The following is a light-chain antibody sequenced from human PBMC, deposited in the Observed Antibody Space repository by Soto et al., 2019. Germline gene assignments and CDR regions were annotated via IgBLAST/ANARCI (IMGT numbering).Light chain of an antibody. CDR3: HQRQSWPRT. CDR1: QYINTR. CDR2: QTS. Sequence: DLTQSPSTLSSFTGDRVTLSCRASQYINTRLAWYQHRPGQAPRLLIYQTSIRAAGIPARFSASGTGTDFTLTISDVQPEDFAVYYCHQRQSWPRTFGQGTKVDIK. V-gene: IGKV3-11*01. J-gene: IGKJ1*01.